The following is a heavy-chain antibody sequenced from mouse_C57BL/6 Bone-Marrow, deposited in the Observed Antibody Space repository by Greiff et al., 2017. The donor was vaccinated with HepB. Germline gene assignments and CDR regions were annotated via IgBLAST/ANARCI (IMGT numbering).Heavy chain of an antibody. D-gene: IGHD2-5*01. J-gene: IGHJ3*01. Sequence: QVQLKESGPGLVQPSQSLSITCTVSGFSLTSYGVHWVRQSPGKGLEWLGVIWSGGSTDYNAAFISRLSISKDNSKSQVFFKMNSLQADDTAIYYCARNKDYSNYGFAYWGQGTLVTVSA. CDR3: ARNKDYSNYGFAY. CDR2: IWSGGST. CDR1: GFSLTSYG. V-gene: IGHV2-2*01.